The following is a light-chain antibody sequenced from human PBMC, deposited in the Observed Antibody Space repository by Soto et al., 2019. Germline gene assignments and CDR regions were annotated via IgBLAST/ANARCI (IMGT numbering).Light chain of an antibody. CDR1: SSDVGGYNS. V-gene: IGLV2-14*01. Sequence: QSALTQPASVSGSPGQSITISCTGTSSDVGGYNSVSWYQQYPGKAPKLMIYGVSYRPSGVSYRFSGSKSGNTASLTISGLQAEDEADYYCASYTSRGTRVFGTGTKLTVL. J-gene: IGLJ1*01. CDR3: ASYTSRGTRV. CDR2: GVS.